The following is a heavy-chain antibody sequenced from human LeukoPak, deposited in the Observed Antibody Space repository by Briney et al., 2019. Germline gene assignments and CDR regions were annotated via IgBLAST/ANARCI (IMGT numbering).Heavy chain of an antibody. CDR3: ARDVSHAFDI. J-gene: IGHJ3*02. CDR1: GYTFTKYG. D-gene: IGHD2-8*01. Sequence: GASVKVSCKASGYTFTKYGISWVRQAPGQGLEWMGWISTYKGNTNYAQKFQGRVTMTTDTLTSTAYMEVRSLRPDDTAVYDCARDVSHAFDIWGQGRMVTLSS. V-gene: IGHV1-18*01. CDR2: ISTYKGNT.